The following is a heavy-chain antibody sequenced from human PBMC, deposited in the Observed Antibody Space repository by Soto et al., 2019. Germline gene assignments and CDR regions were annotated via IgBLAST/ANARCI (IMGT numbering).Heavy chain of an antibody. D-gene: IGHD6-13*01. CDR3: AIEWSAAGHFYGMDV. V-gene: IGHV1-8*01. J-gene: IGHJ6*02. CDR2: MNTNSDDT. CDR1: GYTFTSYD. Sequence: QVQLVQSGAEVKKPGASVQVSCKTSGYTFTSYDINWVRQAPGQGLEWVGWMNTNSDDTRSAQKFRGRLTLTRDKSMRAVYMKLSNLRPDDTAVYYCAIEWSAAGHFYGMDVWGQGTTVAVSS.